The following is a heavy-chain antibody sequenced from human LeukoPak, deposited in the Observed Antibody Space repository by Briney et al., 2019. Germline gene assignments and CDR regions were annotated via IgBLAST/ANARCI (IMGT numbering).Heavy chain of an antibody. J-gene: IGHJ3*02. V-gene: IGHV3-30-3*01. CDR1: GFTSSSYA. D-gene: IGHD3-22*01. Sequence: GGSLRLSCAASGFTSSSYAMHWVRQAPGKGLEWVAVISYDGSNKYYADSVKGRFTISRDNSKNTLYLQMNSLRAEDAAVYYCARGPQYYYDSSGYYGEHAFDIWGQGTMVTVSS. CDR3: ARGPQYYYDSSGYYGEHAFDI. CDR2: ISYDGSNK.